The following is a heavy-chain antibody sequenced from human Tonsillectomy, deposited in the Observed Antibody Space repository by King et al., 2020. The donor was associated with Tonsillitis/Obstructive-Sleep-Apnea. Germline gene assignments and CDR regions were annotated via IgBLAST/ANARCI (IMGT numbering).Heavy chain of an antibody. Sequence: QLVQSGAEVKKPGESLKITCKGSGYNFTNHWIGWVRQMPGKGLEWMGIIYPGDSDTRYRPSFQGQVTISADKSISTAYLQWSSLQASDTVMYYCARRSPLYYYGMDLWGHGTTVTVSS. CDR3: ARRSPLYYYGMDL. V-gene: IGHV5-51*03. J-gene: IGHJ6*02. CDR1: GYNFTNHW. CDR2: IYPGDSDT.